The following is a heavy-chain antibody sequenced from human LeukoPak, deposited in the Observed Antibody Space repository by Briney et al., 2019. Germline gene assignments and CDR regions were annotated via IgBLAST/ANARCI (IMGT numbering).Heavy chain of an antibody. V-gene: IGHV4-4*02. CDR3: ARGERLGPDF. D-gene: IGHD1-1*01. J-gene: IGHJ4*02. CDR2: IYHSGST. CDR1: GGSVSSSNW. Sequence: PSETLSLTCAVSGGSVSSSNWWSLVRQPPGRGLEWIGEIYHSGSTNYNPSLKSRVTISVDKSRGHFSLKLSSATAADTAVYYCARGERLGPDFWGQGTLVTVSS.